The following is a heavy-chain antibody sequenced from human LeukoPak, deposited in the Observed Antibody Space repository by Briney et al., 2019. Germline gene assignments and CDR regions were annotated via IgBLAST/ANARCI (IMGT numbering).Heavy chain of an antibody. Sequence: TGGSLRLSCAASGFTFSSYSMNWVRQAPGKGLEWVSSISSSSSYIYYADSVKGRFTISRDNAKNSLYLQMNSLRAEDTAVYYCARRKGATTLRAYDYWGQGTLVTVSS. CDR1: GFTFSSYS. D-gene: IGHD1-26*01. V-gene: IGHV3-21*01. J-gene: IGHJ4*02. CDR3: ARRKGATTLRAYDY. CDR2: ISSSSSYI.